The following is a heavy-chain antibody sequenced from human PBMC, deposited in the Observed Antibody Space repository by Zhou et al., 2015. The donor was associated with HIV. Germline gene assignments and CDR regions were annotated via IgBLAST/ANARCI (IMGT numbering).Heavy chain of an antibody. CDR2: ISTYNANT. J-gene: IGHJ4*02. V-gene: IGHV1-18*01. Sequence: QVQLVQSGAEVKKPGASVKVSCKASGYTFTTYGISWVRQAPGQGLQWMGWISTYNANTNYAENLQGRVTMTTDTSTSTAYMELGSLRSDDSAMYYCARDDSSGYHSFDYWGQGTLVTVSS. CDR1: GYTFTTYG. D-gene: IGHD3-22*01. CDR3: ARDDSSGYHSFDY.